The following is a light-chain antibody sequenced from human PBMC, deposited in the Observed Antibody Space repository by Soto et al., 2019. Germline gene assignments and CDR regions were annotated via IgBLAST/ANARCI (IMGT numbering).Light chain of an antibody. Sequence: QSALTQPAAVSGSPGQSIAISCTGTSSDVGTYNSVSWYQQYPGKAPKLMIHDVSNRPSGGSDRFCGSKSGNTASLTISGLQSEDEADYYCSSYTSSSSYFFGSGTKRTVL. CDR1: SSDVGTYNS. V-gene: IGLV2-14*01. CDR3: SSYTSSSSYF. J-gene: IGLJ1*01. CDR2: DVS.